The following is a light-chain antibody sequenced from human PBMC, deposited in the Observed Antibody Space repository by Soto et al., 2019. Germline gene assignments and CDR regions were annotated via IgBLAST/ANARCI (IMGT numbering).Light chain of an antibody. CDR1: QSVSSY. CDR3: QQRSYWPPYT. J-gene: IGKJ2*01. Sequence: EIVLTQSPATLSLSPGERATLSCRASQSVSSYLAWYQQKPGQAPRLLIYDASSRATGIPARSSGSGFGTDFTLTISSLESEDSAVYYCQQRSYWPPYTFGQGTK. CDR2: DAS. V-gene: IGKV3-11*01.